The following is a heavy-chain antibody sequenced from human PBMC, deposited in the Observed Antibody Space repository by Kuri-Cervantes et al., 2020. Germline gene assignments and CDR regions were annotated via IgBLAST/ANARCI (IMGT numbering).Heavy chain of an antibody. CDR2: ISAYNDNT. D-gene: IGHD6-19*01. CDR3: AGAVAGRLGYYYYGMDV. J-gene: IGHJ6*02. V-gene: IGHV1-18*01. CDR1: GYTFTSYG. Sequence: ASVKVSCKASGYTFTSYGISWVRQAPGQGLEWMGWISAYNDNTNYAQKLQGRVTMTTDTSTSTAYMELRSLRSDDTAVYYCAGAVAGRLGYYYYGMDVWGQGTTVTVSS.